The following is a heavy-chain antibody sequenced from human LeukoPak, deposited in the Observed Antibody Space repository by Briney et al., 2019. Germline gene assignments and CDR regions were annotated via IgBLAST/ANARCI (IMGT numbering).Heavy chain of an antibody. D-gene: IGHD6-19*01. CDR3: ARVAEYSSGWYDPFDY. J-gene: IGHJ4*02. V-gene: IGHV7-4-1*02. CDR1: GYSFTIYA. Sequence: ASVKVSCKASGYSFTIYAMNWVRQAPGQGLEWMGWINTNTGNPTYAQGFTGRCVFSLDTSVSTAYLRISSLKAEDTAVYSCARVAEYSSGWYDPFDYWGQGTLVTVSS. CDR2: INTNTGNP.